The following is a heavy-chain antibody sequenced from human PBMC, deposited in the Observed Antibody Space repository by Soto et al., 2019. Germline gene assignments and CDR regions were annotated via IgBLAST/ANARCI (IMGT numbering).Heavy chain of an antibody. D-gene: IGHD6-19*01. J-gene: IGHJ5*02. V-gene: IGHV1-24*01. CDR3: ATGAVAANGRWFDP. Sequence: ASVKVSCKVSGYTLTELSMHWVRQAPGKGLEWMGGFDPEDGETIYAQKFQGRVTMTEDTSTDTAYMELSSLRAEDAAVYYCATGAVAANGRWFDPWGQGTLVTASP. CDR2: FDPEDGET. CDR1: GYTLTELS.